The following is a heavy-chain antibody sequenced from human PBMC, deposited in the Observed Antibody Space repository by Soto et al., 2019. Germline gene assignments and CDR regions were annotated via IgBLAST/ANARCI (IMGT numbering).Heavy chain of an antibody. J-gene: IGHJ5*02. CDR1: GYTFTSYA. D-gene: IGHD3-10*01. Sequence: ASVKVSCKASGYTFTSYAMHWVRQAPGQRLEWMGWINAGNGNTKYSQKFQGRVTITRDTSASTAYMELSSLGSEDTAVYYCARESLWFGEFKTNWFDPWGQGTLVTVSS. CDR2: INAGNGNT. CDR3: ARESLWFGEFKTNWFDP. V-gene: IGHV1-3*01.